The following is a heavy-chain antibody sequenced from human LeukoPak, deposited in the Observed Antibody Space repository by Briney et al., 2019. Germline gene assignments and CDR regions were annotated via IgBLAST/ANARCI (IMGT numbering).Heavy chain of an antibody. D-gene: IGHD6-13*01. CDR1: GYTFTSYG. CDR3: ARDPRKQLVLPKTNWFGP. J-gene: IGHJ5*02. V-gene: IGHV1-18*01. CDR2: ISAYNGNT. Sequence: GASVKVSCKASGYTFTSYGISWVRQAPGQGLEWMGWISAYNGNTNYAQKLQGRVTMTTDTSTSTAYMELRSLRSDDTAVYYCARDPRKQLVLPKTNWFGPWGQGTLVTVSS.